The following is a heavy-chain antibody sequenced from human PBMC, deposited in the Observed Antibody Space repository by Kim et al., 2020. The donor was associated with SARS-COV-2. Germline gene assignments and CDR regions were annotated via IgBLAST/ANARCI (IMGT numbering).Heavy chain of an antibody. CDR3: ARELKSGFVLRGDGGDY. CDR1: GGSVSSGSYY. CDR2: IYYSGST. D-gene: IGHD1-26*01. Sequence: SETLSLTCTVSGGSVSSGSYYWSWIRQPPGKGLEWIGYIYYSGSTNYNPSLKSRVTISVDTSKNQFSLKLSSVTAADTAVYYCARELKSGFVLRGDGGDYWGQGTLVTVSS. V-gene: IGHV4-61*01. J-gene: IGHJ4*02.